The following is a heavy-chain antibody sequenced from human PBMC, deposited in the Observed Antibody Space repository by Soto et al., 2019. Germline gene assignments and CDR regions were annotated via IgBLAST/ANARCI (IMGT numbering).Heavy chain of an antibody. V-gene: IGHV2-26*01. D-gene: IGHD1-1*01. CDR1: GFSLSNARMG. CDR3: ARNYHTPGTNHFDY. J-gene: IGHJ4*02. Sequence: QVTLKESGPVLVKPTETLTLTCTVSGFSLSNARMGVSWIRQPPGKALEWLAHIFSNDEKSYSTSLKSRLTLSKDTSKSQVVLTMTNMDPVDTATYYCARNYHTPGTNHFDYWGQGTLVTVSS. CDR2: IFSNDEK.